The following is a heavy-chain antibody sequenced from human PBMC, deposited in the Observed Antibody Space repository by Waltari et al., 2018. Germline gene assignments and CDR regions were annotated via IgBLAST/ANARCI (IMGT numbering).Heavy chain of an antibody. J-gene: IGHJ4*02. D-gene: IGHD3-3*01. CDR2: ISPSDEST. CDR1: GFTFSNHA. V-gene: IGHV3-23*01. CDR3: ARDSPILTF. Sequence: QLLESGGGLVQPGGSLRLSCAASGFTFSNHAMSWVRQAPGKGLEWVSAISPSDESTYLVDSVKGRFTISRDNSKNTLYLQMSSLRAEDTAIYFCARDSPILTFWGQGTLFAVSS.